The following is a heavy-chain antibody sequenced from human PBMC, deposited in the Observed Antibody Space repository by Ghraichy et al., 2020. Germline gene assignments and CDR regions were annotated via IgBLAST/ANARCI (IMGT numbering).Heavy chain of an antibody. V-gene: IGHV3-30*18. J-gene: IGHJ4*02. CDR1: GFTFSSYG. CDR3: AKVIWPESEASGSFPVDY. Sequence: LSLTCAASGFTFSSYGMHWVRQAPGKGLEWVAVISYDGSNKYYADSVKGRFTISRDNSKNTLYLQMNSLRAEDTAVYYCAKVIWPESEASGSFPVDYWGQGTLVTVSS. CDR2: ISYDGSNK. D-gene: IGHD1-26*01.